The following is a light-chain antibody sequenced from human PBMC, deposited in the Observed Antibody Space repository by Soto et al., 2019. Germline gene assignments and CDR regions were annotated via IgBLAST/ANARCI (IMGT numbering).Light chain of an antibody. CDR3: QQYNTWPPT. CDR1: QSVSNN. J-gene: IGKJ1*01. Sequence: EIVLTQSPCTLSLSPGERATLSCRASQSVSNNYLAWYQQKPGQAPRLLIYGASNRATGIPARFSGSGSGTEFTLTISSLQSEDFAVYYCQQYNTWPPTFGQGTKVDIK. V-gene: IGKV3D-15*01. CDR2: GAS.